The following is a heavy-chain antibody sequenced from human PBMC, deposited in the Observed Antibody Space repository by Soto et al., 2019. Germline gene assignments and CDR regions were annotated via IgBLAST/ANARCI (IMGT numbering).Heavy chain of an antibody. CDR2: IDHSGST. D-gene: IGHD3-10*01. J-gene: IGHJ4*02. V-gene: IGHV4-34*01. Sequence: QMQLHQWGAGPLKPSETLSLTCAVSGASISGYYWAWIRQSPGKGQEWIGEIDHSGSTNYNPSLKSRVTISLDTSKSQVSLQLTSMTAADTATYFCARSSWFQSLRAALGYWGQGSLVTVS. CDR1: GASISGYY. CDR3: ARSSWFQSLRAALGY.